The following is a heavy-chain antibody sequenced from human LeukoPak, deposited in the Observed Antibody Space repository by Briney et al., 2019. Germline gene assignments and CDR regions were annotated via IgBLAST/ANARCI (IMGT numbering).Heavy chain of an antibody. Sequence: GGSLRLSCAASGFTFSNYGLHWVRQAPGKGLEWVALISYDGRSNKYYADSVKGRFTISRDYSKNTLYLQMNSLRAEDTALYYCARDPPHYSSSWYYFDSWGQGTLVTVSS. CDR2: ISYDGRSNK. V-gene: IGHV3-30*03. J-gene: IGHJ4*02. CDR3: ARDPPHYSSSWYYFDS. CDR1: GFTFSNYG. D-gene: IGHD6-13*01.